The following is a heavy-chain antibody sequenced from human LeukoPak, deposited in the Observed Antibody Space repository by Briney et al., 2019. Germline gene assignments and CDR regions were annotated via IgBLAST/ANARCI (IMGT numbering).Heavy chain of an antibody. Sequence: ASVKVSCKASGYTFTGYYMHWVRQAPGQGLEWMGWINPNSGGTNYAQKFQGRVTLTRDTSISTAYMERSRLRSDATAGYYCARLVREYQLLWYAFDIWGQGTMVTVSS. CDR3: ARLVREYQLLWYAFDI. CDR1: GYTFTGYY. CDR2: INPNSGGT. V-gene: IGHV1-2*02. D-gene: IGHD2-2*01. J-gene: IGHJ3*02.